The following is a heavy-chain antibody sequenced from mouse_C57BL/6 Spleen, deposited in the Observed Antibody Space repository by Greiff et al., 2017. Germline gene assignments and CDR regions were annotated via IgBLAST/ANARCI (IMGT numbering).Heavy chain of an antibody. J-gene: IGHJ2*01. CDR3: ARWATGYYFDY. Sequence: ESGPGLVKPSQSLSLTCSVTGYSITSGYYWNWIRQFPGNKLEWMGYISYDGSNNYNPYLKNRISITRDTSKNQFFLKLNSVTTEDTATYYCARWATGYYFDYWGQGTTLTVSS. D-gene: IGHD3-1*01. CDR1: GYSITSGYY. V-gene: IGHV3-6*01. CDR2: ISYDGSN.